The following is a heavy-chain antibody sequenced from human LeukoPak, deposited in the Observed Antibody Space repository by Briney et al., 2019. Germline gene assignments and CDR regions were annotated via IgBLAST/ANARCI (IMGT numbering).Heavy chain of an antibody. CDR3: TRDPAYSSDWTKNAFDI. CDR2: TYYRSKWRN. J-gene: IGHJ3*02. D-gene: IGHD6-19*01. Sequence: SQTLSLTCAISGDSVSSESVTWNWIRQSPSRGLEWLGSTYYRSKWRNDYALSVKSRITITPDTSKNQFSLQLNSVTPEDTAVYYCTRDPAYSSDWTKNAFDIWGQGTMVTVSS. V-gene: IGHV6-1*01. CDR1: GDSVSSESVT.